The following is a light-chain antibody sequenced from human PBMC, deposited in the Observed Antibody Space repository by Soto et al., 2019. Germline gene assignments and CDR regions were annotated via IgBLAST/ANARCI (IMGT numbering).Light chain of an antibody. V-gene: IGKV3-20*01. CDR1: QSVSSSY. CDR3: QQYDPSPPSWT. CDR2: GAS. Sequence: ETVLTQSPGTLSLSPGEGATLSCRASQSVSSSYLAWYQQKPGQTPRLLIYGASNRATGIPDRFSGSGSGTDFTLTISRLEPEDFAVYYCQQYDPSPPSWTFGQGTKVEIK. J-gene: IGKJ1*01.